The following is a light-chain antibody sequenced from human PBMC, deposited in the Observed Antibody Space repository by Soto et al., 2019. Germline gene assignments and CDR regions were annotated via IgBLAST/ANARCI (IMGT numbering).Light chain of an antibody. CDR2: KAS. CDR3: LHVASFPIS. Sequence: DIQMTQSPSSLSGSVGDRVTITCRASQSISSWLAWYQQKPGKAPKLLIYKASSLESGVPSRFSGSGSGTDFNLTINSLQPEDVGTYFCLHVASFPISFGPGTRLEIK. V-gene: IGKV1-5*03. J-gene: IGKJ5*01. CDR1: QSISSW.